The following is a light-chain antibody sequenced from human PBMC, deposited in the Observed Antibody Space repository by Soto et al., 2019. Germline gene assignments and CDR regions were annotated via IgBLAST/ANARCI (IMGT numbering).Light chain of an antibody. CDR2: DAY. Sequence: DIQMPQSPSSLSASVGDRVTITCQASQDITNYLNWYQQKPGKPPKLLINDAYNLETGVPSRFSGSGSGTDFTLTISSLQPEDFATYDCQQADSFPLTFGGGTKVEIK. V-gene: IGKV1-33*01. CDR3: QQADSFPLT. J-gene: IGKJ4*01. CDR1: QDITNY.